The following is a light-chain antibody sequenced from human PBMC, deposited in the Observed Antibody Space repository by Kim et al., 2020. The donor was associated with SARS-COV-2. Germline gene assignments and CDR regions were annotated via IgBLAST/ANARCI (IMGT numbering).Light chain of an antibody. V-gene: IGKV3-15*01. Sequence: VSPGERASLSCRASQSVLTNLAWYQQKPGQAPRLLIYGASTRATGIPASFSGSGSGTEFTLTISSLQSEDFVIYYCQQYYNWPRTFGQGTKVDIK. J-gene: IGKJ1*01. CDR2: GAS. CDR3: QQYYNWPRT. CDR1: QSVLTN.